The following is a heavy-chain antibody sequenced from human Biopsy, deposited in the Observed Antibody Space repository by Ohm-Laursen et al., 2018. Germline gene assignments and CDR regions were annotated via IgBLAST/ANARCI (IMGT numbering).Heavy chain of an antibody. CDR3: ASGDIGGIGLDV. V-gene: IGHV1-69*04. CDR2: IIPILGTV. J-gene: IGHJ6*02. Sequence: GASVKVSCKVSGDTFTTSAISWVRQVPGQGLDWMGRIIPILGTVDYGQNFQGRVTIRADTSTTFLELTSLRYDDTAVHYCASGDIGGIGLDVWGLGTTVTVSS. D-gene: IGHD3-10*01. CDR1: GDTFTTSA.